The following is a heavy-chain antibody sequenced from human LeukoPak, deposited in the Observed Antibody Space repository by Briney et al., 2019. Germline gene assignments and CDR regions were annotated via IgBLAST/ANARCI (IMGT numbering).Heavy chain of an antibody. CDR1: GYSFTSYW. CDR3: ARFLGRTVTGSYFQH. V-gene: IGHV5-51*01. D-gene: IGHD4-17*01. CDR2: IYPGDSDT. Sequence: PGESLKISCKGSGYSFTSYWIGWVRQMPGKGLEWMGIIYPGDSDTRYSPSFQGQVTISADKSISTAYLQWSSLKASDTAMYYCARFLGRTVTGSYFQHWGQGTLVTVSS. J-gene: IGHJ1*01.